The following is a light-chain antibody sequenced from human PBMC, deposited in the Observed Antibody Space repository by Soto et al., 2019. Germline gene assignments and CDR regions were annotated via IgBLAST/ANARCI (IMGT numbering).Light chain of an antibody. V-gene: IGKV2-28*01. CDR2: LGS. J-gene: IGKJ1*01. CDR1: QSFLHSNGNTY. Sequence: IGLLQSPLSLPVTPGGPAPISSRLIQSFLHSNGNTYLDWYLQKPGQSPQLLIYLGSIRASGVPDRFSGSGSGTDFTLKITRVEAEDVGVYYCMQAIQAPRTFGLGTKVEIK. CDR3: MQAIQAPRT.